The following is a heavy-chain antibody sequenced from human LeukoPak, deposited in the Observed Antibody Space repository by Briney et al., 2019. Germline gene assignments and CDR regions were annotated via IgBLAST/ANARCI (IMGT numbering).Heavy chain of an antibody. CDR1: GFTFNDAW. V-gene: IGHV3-15*01. Sequence: PGGSLRLSCATSGFTFNDAWMSWVRQAPGKGLEWVGRIKSKSHGGTADYATTVKGRFIISRDDSKNTVYLQMNSLKTEDTAVTPQMPSIRWGQGTLVTVSS. CDR2: IKSKSHGGTA. CDR3: MPSIR. D-gene: IGHD4-23*01. J-gene: IGHJ4*02.